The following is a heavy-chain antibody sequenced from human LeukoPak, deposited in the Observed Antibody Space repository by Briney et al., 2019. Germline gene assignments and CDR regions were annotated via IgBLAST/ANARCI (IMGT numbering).Heavy chain of an antibody. Sequence: PSETLSLTCAVYGGSFSGYYWSWIRQPPGKGLEWIGEINHSGSTNYNPSLKSRVTISVDTSKNQFSLKLSSVTAAGTAVYYCASEPRITTGYYYGMDVWGQGTTVTVSS. CDR3: ASEPRITTGYYYGMDV. V-gene: IGHV4-34*01. CDR2: INHSGST. D-gene: IGHD3-3*01. CDR1: GGSFSGYY. J-gene: IGHJ6*02.